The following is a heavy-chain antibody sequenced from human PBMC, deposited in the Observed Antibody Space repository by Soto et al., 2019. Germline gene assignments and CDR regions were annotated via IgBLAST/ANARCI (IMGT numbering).Heavy chain of an antibody. CDR3: ATSSDWSTLLDY. CDR1: QYPFSNYY. V-gene: IGHV1-2*02. CDR2: INNGGGT. J-gene: IGHJ4*02. D-gene: IGHD6-19*01. Sequence: ASVKVSCKSSQYPFSNYYLHWVRQAPGQRPEWMGWINNGGGTIYAQEFQGRLTRTRDTSITTAYMELSRLSSDDTGFYYCATSSDWSTLLDYWGQGTLVTVSA.